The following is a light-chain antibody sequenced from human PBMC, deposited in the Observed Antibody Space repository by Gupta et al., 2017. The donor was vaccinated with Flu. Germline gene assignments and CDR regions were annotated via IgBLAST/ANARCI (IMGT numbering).Light chain of an antibody. CDR1: LLAKKF. CDR2: KDI. Sequence: SNDLTQPSSVSVTPGQTARITCSGDLLAKKFARWFQQKPVQAPMLVIYKDIERPSGIPERFSGSSSGTTVTLTISGAQFEDEADYYCYSASDGSLFFGAGTKLTVL. CDR3: YSASDGSLF. J-gene: IGLJ2*01. V-gene: IGLV3-27*01.